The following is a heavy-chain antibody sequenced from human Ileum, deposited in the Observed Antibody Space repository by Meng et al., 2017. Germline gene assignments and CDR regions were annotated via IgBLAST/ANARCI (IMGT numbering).Heavy chain of an antibody. J-gene: IGHJ4*02. V-gene: IGHV4-34*01. CDR2: INHSGST. Sequence: QGQLRQGGAGLLKPCGSLSLTCAVYGGSFSGYYWSWIRQPPGKGLEWIGEINHSGSTNYNPSLKSRVTLSVDTSKNQFSLKLSSVTAADTAVYYCARNYYDSSGEDSNDYWGQGTLVTVSS. CDR1: GGSFSGYY. CDR3: ARNYYDSSGEDSNDY. D-gene: IGHD3-22*01.